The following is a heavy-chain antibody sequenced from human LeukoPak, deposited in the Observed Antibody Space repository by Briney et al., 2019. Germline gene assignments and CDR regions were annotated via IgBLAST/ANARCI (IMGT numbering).Heavy chain of an antibody. CDR1: GFTFSNAW. D-gene: IGHD2-21*02. CDR2: IKSKTDGGTT. V-gene: IGHV3-15*01. CDR3: TASMSRGVTAARN. J-gene: IGHJ4*02. Sequence: GGSLRLSCAASGFTFSNAWMSWVRQAPGKGLEWVGRIKSKTDGGTTDYAAPVKGRFTISRDDSKNTLYLQMNSLKTEDTAVYYCTASMSRGVTAARNWGQGTLATVSS.